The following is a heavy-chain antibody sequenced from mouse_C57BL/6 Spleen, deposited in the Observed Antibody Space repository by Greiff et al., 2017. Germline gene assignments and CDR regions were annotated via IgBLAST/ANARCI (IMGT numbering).Heavy chain of an antibody. CDR2: INYDGSST. V-gene: IGHV5-16*01. CDR1: GFTFSDYY. J-gene: IGHJ2*01. Sequence: EVKVVESEGGLVQPGSSMKLSCTASGFTFSDYYMAWVRQVTEKGLEWVANINYDGSSTYYLDSLKCRFIISRDNAKIFLYLQMISLKSEDTATYYCARDEGYDGPYFDYWGQGTTLTVSS. D-gene: IGHD2-3*01. CDR3: ARDEGYDGPYFDY.